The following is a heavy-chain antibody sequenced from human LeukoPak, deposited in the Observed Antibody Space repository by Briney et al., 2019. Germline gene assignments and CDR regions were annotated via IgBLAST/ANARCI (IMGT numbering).Heavy chain of an antibody. CDR2: ISGSGVGT. Sequence: PGGSLRLSCAASGFTFSSFAMSWVRQAPGKGLEWVSTISGSGVGTYYADSVKGRFTVSRDNSKNTLYLQMNSLRAEDTAVYYCARGSEWSSGVSDYWGQGTLVTVSS. CDR3: ARGSEWSSGVSDY. D-gene: IGHD3-3*01. J-gene: IGHJ4*02. CDR1: GFTFSSFA. V-gene: IGHV3-23*01.